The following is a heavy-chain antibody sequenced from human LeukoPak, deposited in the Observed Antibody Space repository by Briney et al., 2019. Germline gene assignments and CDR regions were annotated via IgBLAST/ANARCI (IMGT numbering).Heavy chain of an antibody. CDR1: GFTFSSYS. D-gene: IGHD1-26*01. J-gene: IGHJ6*03. CDR3: AREIVEATKEGSYYYYYMDV. CDR2: ISSSSSYI. Sequence: GGSLRLSCAAYGFTFSSYSMNWVRQAPGKGLEWVSSISSSSSYIYYADSVKGRFTISRDNAKNSLYLQMNSLRAEDTAVYYCAREIVEATKEGSYYYYYMDVWGKGTTVTVSS. V-gene: IGHV3-21*01.